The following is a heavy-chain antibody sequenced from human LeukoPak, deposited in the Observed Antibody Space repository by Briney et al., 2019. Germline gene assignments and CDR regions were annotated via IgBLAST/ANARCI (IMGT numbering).Heavy chain of an antibody. V-gene: IGHV4-34*01. CDR2: INHSGST. Sequence: SETLSLTCAVYGGSFSGYYWSWIRQPPGKGLEWIGEINHSGSTNYNPSLKSRVTISVDTSKNQFSLKLSSVTAADTAVYYCARGSRIVLYGMDVWGQGTTVTVSS. CDR3: ARGSRIVLYGMDV. J-gene: IGHJ6*02. CDR1: GGSFSGYY. D-gene: IGHD6-6*01.